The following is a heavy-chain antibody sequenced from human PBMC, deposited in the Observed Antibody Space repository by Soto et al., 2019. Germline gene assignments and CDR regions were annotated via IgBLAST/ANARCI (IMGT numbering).Heavy chain of an antibody. CDR3: ARDGRGTCTGPSCYYFDY. D-gene: IGHD2-2*01. CDR2: TSANNDDT. J-gene: IGHJ4*02. V-gene: IGHV1-18*04. CDR1: GYIFTHYG. Sequence: ASVKVSCKASGYIFTHYGFSWVRQAPGQGLEWMAWTSANNDDTNCAPKVQGRVTLTTDTSTGTAYMELRSLTSDDTAVYYCARDGRGTCTGPSCYYFDYWGQGTMVTVSS.